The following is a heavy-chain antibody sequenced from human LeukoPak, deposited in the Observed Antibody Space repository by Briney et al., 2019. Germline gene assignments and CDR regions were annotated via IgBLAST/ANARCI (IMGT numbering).Heavy chain of an antibody. J-gene: IGHJ5*02. CDR2: INPSGDST. Sequence: ASVKVSCKTSGYTFTKYLIHWVRQAPGQGLEWMGTINPSGDSTNYAQRFQGRVTLTEDTSTSTVYMELSSLTSEDTAVYYCARPSYCVFDNCGYWLDPWGPGTLFTVSS. V-gene: IGHV1-46*01. D-gene: IGHD2-21*01. CDR1: GYTFTKYL. CDR3: ARPSYCVFDNCGYWLDP.